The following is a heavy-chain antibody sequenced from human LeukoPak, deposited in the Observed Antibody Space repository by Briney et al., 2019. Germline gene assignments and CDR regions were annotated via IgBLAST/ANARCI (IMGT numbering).Heavy chain of an antibody. D-gene: IGHD3-10*01. V-gene: IGHV3-23*01. J-gene: IGHJ4*01. CDR2: ISGNGANT. CDR3: GRVDSGTLD. Sequence: GGTLRLSCAASGFTFTGYGMSWVRQAPGKGLEWVSSISGNGANTFYADSVRGRFTISRDNSKNTLYLQMSRLTVGDTAVFYCGRVDSGTLDWGQGTLVTVSS. CDR1: GFTFTGYG.